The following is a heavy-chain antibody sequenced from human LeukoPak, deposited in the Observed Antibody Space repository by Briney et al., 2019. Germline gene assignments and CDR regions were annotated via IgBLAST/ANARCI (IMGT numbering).Heavy chain of an antibody. CDR2: ISGSGGST. J-gene: IGHJ4*02. D-gene: IGHD6-19*01. CDR1: GFTFSSYA. V-gene: IGHV3-23*01. CDR3: ATSSGWHYYFDY. Sequence: GGSLRLSCAASGFTFSSYAMSWVRQAPGKGLEWVSAISGSGGSTYCADSVKGRFTISRDNSKNTLYLQMNSLRAEDTAVYYCATSSGWHYYFDYWSQGTLVTVSS.